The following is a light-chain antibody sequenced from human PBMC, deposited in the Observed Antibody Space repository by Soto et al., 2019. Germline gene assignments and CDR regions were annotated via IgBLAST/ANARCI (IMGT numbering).Light chain of an antibody. CDR1: QSVSSN. J-gene: IGKJ1*01. CDR2: GAS. CDR3: QQRSNWPWT. V-gene: IGKV3-11*01. Sequence: EIIMTQSPATLSVTPEERATLTCRASQSVSSNLAWYQQKPGQAPRLLIYGASNRATGIASRFSGSGSGTDFTLTISSLEPEDFAVYYCQQRSNWPWTFAQGAMV.